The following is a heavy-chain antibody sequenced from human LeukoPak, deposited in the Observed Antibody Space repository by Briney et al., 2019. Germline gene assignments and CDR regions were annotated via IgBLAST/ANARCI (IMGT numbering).Heavy chain of an antibody. V-gene: IGHV1-18*04. CDR2: ISAYNGNT. D-gene: IGHD2-2*01. Sequence: ASVKVSCKASGYTFTSYGISWVRQAPGQGLEWMGWISAYNGNTNYAQKLQGRVTMTTDTSTSTAYMELRSLRSDDTAVYYCARGGYCSSTSCYAPKYLQHWGQGTLVTVSS. J-gene: IGHJ1*01. CDR3: ARGGYCSSTSCYAPKYLQH. CDR1: GYTFTSYG.